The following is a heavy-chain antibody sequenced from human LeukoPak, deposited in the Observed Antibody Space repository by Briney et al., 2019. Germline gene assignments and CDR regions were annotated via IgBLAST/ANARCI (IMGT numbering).Heavy chain of an antibody. CDR1: GGSISSGGYY. Sequence: SEALSLTCTVSGGSISSGGYYWSWIRQHPGKGLEWIGYIYYSGSTYYNPSLKSRVTISVGTSKNQFSLKLSSVTAADTAVYYCARVAMIVPTAWFDPWGQGTLVTVSS. D-gene: IGHD3-22*01. CDR3: ARVAMIVPTAWFDP. CDR2: IYYSGST. V-gene: IGHV4-31*03. J-gene: IGHJ5*02.